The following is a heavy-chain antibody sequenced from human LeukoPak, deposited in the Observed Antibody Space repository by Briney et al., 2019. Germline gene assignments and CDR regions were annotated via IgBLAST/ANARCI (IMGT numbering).Heavy chain of an antibody. CDR3: ARDIAAAGTFDYYYGMDV. D-gene: IGHD6-13*01. Sequence: ASVKVSCKASGYTFTGYYMHWVRQAPGQGLEWMGWINPNSGGTNYAQKFQGRVTMTRDTSISTAYMELSRLRSDDTAVYYCARDIAAAGTFDYYYGMDVWGQGTTVTVSS. J-gene: IGHJ6*02. V-gene: IGHV1-2*02. CDR2: INPNSGGT. CDR1: GYTFTGYY.